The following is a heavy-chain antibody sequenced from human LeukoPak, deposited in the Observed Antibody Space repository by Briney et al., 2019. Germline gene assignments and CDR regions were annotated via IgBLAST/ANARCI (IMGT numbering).Heavy chain of an antibody. Sequence: GGSLRLSCVASGIDFNVYEFHWVRQSPGKGLEWVALISDNGLRTEYAESLKGRFTVSRDNSKNTVDLQMNNLRVEDTAVYFCAREGRGYGYGTLDPWGQGTLVTVSS. V-gene: IGHV3-30*04. D-gene: IGHD5-12*01. CDR2: ISDNGLRT. J-gene: IGHJ5*02. CDR1: GIDFNVYE. CDR3: AREGRGYGYGTLDP.